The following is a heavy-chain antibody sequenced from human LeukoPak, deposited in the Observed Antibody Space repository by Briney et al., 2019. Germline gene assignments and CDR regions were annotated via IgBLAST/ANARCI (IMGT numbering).Heavy chain of an antibody. J-gene: IGHJ4*02. D-gene: IGHD3-3*01. CDR3: AKGWSYDFWSGYPSFDY. CDR1: GFTFSSYA. Sequence: GGSLRLSCAASGFTFSSYAMSWVRQAPGKGLEWVSAISGSGGSTYYADSVKGRFTISRDNAKNTLYLQMNSLRAEDTAVYYWAKGWSYDFWSGYPSFDYWGQGTLVTVSS. CDR2: ISGSGGST. V-gene: IGHV3-23*01.